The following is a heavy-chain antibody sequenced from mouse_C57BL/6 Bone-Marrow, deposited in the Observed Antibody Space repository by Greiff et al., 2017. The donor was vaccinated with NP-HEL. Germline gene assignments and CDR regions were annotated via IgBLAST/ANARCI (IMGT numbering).Heavy chain of an antibody. J-gene: IGHJ3*01. V-gene: IGHV7-1*01. CDR2: SRNKANDYTT. D-gene: IGHD3-1*01. Sequence: EVNVVESGGGLVQSGRSLRLSCATSGFTFSDFYMEWVRQAPGKGLEWIAASRNKANDYTTEYSASVKGRFIVSRDTSHSILYLQMNALRAEDTAIYYCARGSGAWFAYWGQGTLVTVSA. CDR1: GFTFSDFY. CDR3: ARGSGAWFAY.